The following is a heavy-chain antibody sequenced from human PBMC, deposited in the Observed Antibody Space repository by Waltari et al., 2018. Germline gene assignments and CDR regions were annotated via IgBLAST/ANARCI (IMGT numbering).Heavy chain of an antibody. J-gene: IGHJ6*03. D-gene: IGHD4-17*01. Sequence: QVQLQESGPGLVKPSETLSLTCAVSGYSISSGYYWGWIRQPPGKGLEWMGGIIPILGIANYAQKFQGRVTITADESTSTAYMELSSLRSEDTAVYYCAVSPGRGDYGDKRGPRDYYYYYMDVWGKGTTVTVSS. CDR1: GYSISSGY. CDR3: AVSPGRGDYGDKRGPRDYYYYYMDV. CDR2: IIPILGIA. V-gene: IGHV1-69*01.